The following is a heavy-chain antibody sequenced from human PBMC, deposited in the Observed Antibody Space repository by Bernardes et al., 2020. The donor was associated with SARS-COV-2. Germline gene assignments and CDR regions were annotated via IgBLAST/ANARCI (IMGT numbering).Heavy chain of an antibody. D-gene: IGHD6-19*01. Sequence: GGSLRLSCAASGFTFSSYWMHWVRQAPGKGLVWVSRINSDGSSTSYADSVKGRFTISRDNAKNTLYLQMNSLRAEDTAVYYCARDTPWYSSGWYYYFDYWGQGTLVTVSS. CDR1: GFTFSSYW. CDR2: INSDGSST. CDR3: ARDTPWYSSGWYYYFDY. J-gene: IGHJ4*02. V-gene: IGHV3-74*01.